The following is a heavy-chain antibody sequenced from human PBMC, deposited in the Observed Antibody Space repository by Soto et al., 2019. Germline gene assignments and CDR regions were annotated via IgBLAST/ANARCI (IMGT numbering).Heavy chain of an antibody. CDR1: GFTFSSYG. CDR2: ISGSGGST. J-gene: IGHJ4*02. D-gene: IGHD1-26*01. Sequence: GGSLRLSCAASGFTFSSYGMSWVRQAPGKGLEWVSAISGSGGSTYYADSVKGRFTISRDNSKNTLYLQMNSLRAEDTAVYYCAKDKRTIVGATTGSLDYWGQGTLVTVSS. CDR3: AKDKRTIVGATTGSLDY. V-gene: IGHV3-23*01.